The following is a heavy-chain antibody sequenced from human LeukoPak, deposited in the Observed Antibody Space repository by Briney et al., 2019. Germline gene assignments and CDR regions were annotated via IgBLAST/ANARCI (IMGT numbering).Heavy chain of an antibody. J-gene: IGHJ4*02. V-gene: IGHV1-69*04. CDR1: GGTFSSHA. D-gene: IGHD4-17*01. Sequence: SVKVSCKASGGTFSSHAISWVRQAPGQGLEWMGRIIPILGIANYAQKFQGRVTITADKSTSTAYMELSSLRSEDTAVYYCARDRLGNDYGDHPPQDYWGQGTLVTVSS. CDR2: IIPILGIA. CDR3: ARDRLGNDYGDHPPQDY.